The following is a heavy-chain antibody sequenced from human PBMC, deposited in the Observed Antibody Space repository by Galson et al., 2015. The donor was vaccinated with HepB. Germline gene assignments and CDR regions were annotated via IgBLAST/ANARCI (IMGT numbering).Heavy chain of an antibody. Sequence: SVKVSCKASGYTFTSYYMHWVRQAPGQGLEWMGIINPSGGSTSYAQKFQGRVTMTRDTSTSTVYMELSSLRSEDTAVYYCARVGYSGSYRPNYYYYYGMDVWGQGTTVTVSS. CDR1: GYTFTSYY. CDR2: INPSGGST. D-gene: IGHD1-26*01. V-gene: IGHV1-46*01. CDR3: ARVGYSGSYRPNYYYYYGMDV. J-gene: IGHJ6*02.